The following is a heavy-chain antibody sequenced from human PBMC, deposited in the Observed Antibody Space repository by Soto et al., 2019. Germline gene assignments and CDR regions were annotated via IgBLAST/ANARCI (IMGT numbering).Heavy chain of an antibody. CDR3: ARGRGYYGSGILTTNVFDI. CDR1: GGTFSSYA. V-gene: IGHV1-69*13. J-gene: IGHJ3*02. D-gene: IGHD3-10*01. CDR2: IIPIFGTA. Sequence: SVKVSCKASGGTFSSYAISWVRQAPGQGLEWMGGIIPIFGTANYAQKFQGRVTITADESTSTAYMELSSLRSEDTAVYYCARGRGYYGSGILTTNVFDIWGQGTMVTVSS.